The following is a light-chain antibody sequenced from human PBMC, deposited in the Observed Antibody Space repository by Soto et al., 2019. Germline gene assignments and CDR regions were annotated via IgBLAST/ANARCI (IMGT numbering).Light chain of an antibody. CDR3: CSYAYTNNWI. J-gene: IGLJ2*01. V-gene: IGLV2-23*01. CDR2: EGN. CDR1: NSDFVSYDG. Sequence: QSALTQPASVSGSPGQSITISCTGTNSDFVSYDGVSWYQHHPGKAPKLIIYEGNKRPSGVSNRFSAPKSGNMASLTISGLQAEDEADYYCCSYAYTNNWIFGGGTKVTVL.